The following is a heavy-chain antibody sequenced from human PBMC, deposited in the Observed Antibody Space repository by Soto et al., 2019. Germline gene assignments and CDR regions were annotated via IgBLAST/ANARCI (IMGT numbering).Heavy chain of an antibody. CDR1: GGSISSGGYY. D-gene: IGHD2-2*02. Sequence: SETLSLTCTVSGGSISSGGYYWSWIRQHPGKGLEWIGYIYYSGSTYYNPSLKSRVTISVDTSKNQFSLKLSSVTAADTAVYYCARGRRVLPAAIEKFDPWGQGTLVTAPQ. J-gene: IGHJ5*02. CDR2: IYYSGST. CDR3: ARGRRVLPAAIEKFDP. V-gene: IGHV4-31*03.